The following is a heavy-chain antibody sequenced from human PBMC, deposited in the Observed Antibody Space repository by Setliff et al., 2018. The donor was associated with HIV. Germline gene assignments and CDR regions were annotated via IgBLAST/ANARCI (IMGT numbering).Heavy chain of an antibody. CDR2: INPNNGGT. CDR3: ERDYYDSSGYTFFPGLPDY. D-gene: IGHD3-22*01. CDR1: GYTFTGYY. Sequence: ASVKVSCKASGYTFTGYYMHCVQQAPGQGLEWMGWINPNNGGTNYAQKFQGRVTMTRDTSISTAYMELSRLSSDDTAVYYCERDYYDSSGYTFFPGLPDYWGQGTLVTVSS. J-gene: IGHJ4*02. V-gene: IGHV1-2*02.